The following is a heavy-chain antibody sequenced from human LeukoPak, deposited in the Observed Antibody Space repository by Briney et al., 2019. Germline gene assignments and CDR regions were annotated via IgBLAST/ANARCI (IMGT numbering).Heavy chain of an antibody. D-gene: IGHD6-13*01. CDR1: GGSISSGSYY. CDR3: ARDVGSSSWYAKPQNWFDP. CDR2: VYTSGST. J-gene: IGHJ5*02. V-gene: IGHV4-61*02. Sequence: SETLSLTCTVSGGSISSGSYYWSWIRQPAGMGLEWIGRVYTSGSTNYNPSLKSRVTISVDTSKNQFSLKLRSVTAADTAVYYCARDVGSSSWYAKPQNWFDPWGQGTLVTVSS.